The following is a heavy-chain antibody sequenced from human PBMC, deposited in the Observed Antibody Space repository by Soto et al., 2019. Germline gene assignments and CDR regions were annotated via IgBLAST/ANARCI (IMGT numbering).Heavy chain of an antibody. V-gene: IGHV1-18*01. D-gene: IGHD3-16*02. Sequence: QVQLVQSGAEVKKPGASVKVSCKASGYTFTSYGISWVRQAPGQGLEWMGWISAYNGNTNYAQKLQGRVTMTTDTSTSTAYMELRSLRSDDTAVYYCARTARLRLGELSFLDWFDPWGQGTLVTVSS. CDR3: ARTARLRLGELSFLDWFDP. CDR1: GYTFTSYG. J-gene: IGHJ5*02. CDR2: ISAYNGNT.